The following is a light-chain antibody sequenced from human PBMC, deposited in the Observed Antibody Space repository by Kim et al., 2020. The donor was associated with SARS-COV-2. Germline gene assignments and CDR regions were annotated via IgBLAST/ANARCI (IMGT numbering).Light chain of an antibody. CDR3: ATWDVSLDAWV. V-gene: IGLV1-44*01. CDR1: SAKIGRRF. J-gene: IGLJ3*02. CDR2: NDN. Sequence: GQGGTVSWSGSSAKIGRRFVNWFQQLPGTAPKVFIYNDNQRPSGVPDRFSGSRSGTSASLAISGLQSEDEADYYCATWDVSLDAWVFGGGTKLTVL.